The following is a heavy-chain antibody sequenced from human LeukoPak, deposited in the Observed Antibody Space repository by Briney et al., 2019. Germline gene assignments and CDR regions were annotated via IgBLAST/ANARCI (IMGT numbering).Heavy chain of an antibody. V-gene: IGHV3-30*18. CDR1: GFTFRSYG. CDR3: AKISGVEPLGY. Sequence: GGSLRLSCAASGFTFRSYGMHWVRQAPGKGLEWVAVISYDGSNKYYADSVKGRFTISRDNSKNTLYLQMNSLRAEDTAVYYCAKISGVEPLGYWGQGTLVTVSS. J-gene: IGHJ4*02. CDR2: ISYDGSNK. D-gene: IGHD3-3*01.